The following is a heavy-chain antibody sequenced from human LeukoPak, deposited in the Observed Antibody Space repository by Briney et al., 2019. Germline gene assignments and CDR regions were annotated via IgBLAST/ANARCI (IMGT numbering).Heavy chain of an antibody. J-gene: IGHJ4*02. Sequence: GGSLRLSCAASGFTFSSYGMHWVRQAPGKGLEWVAVISYDGSNKYYADSVKGRFTISGDNSKNTLYLQMNSLRAEDTAVYYCAKDFYGSGSYIAYYFDYWGQGTLVTVSS. V-gene: IGHV3-30*18. D-gene: IGHD3-10*01. CDR3: AKDFYGSGSYIAYYFDY. CDR1: GFTFSSYG. CDR2: ISYDGSNK.